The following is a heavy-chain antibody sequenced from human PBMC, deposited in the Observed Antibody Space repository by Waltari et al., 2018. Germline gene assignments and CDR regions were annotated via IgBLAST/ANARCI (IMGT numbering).Heavy chain of an antibody. D-gene: IGHD3-22*01. CDR3: ARQEYYYDSSGYYHFDY. CDR1: GGSISSSSYY. J-gene: IGHJ4*02. CDR2: IYYSGST. Sequence: QLQLQESGPGLVKPSETLSLTCTVSGGSISSSSYYWGWLRQPPGKGLEWIGSIYYSGSTYYNPSLKSRVTISVDTSKNQFSLKLSSVTAADTAVYYCARQEYYYDSSGYYHFDYWGQGTLVTVSS. V-gene: IGHV4-39*01.